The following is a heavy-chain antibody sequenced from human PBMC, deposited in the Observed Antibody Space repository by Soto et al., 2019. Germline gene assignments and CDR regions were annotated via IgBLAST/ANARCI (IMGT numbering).Heavy chain of an antibody. CDR3: AKDVGSYYYDTSAYLYDY. CDR1: GFIFEDFA. Sequence: PGGSLRLSCVGSGFIFEDFAINFFRQFPFKCLEWVSGISWNSATLAYADSVKGRFIVSRDNAKNILYLQMNSLRPEDAALYYCAKDVGSYYYDTSAYLYDYWGQGTLVTVSS. J-gene: IGHJ4*02. V-gene: IGHV3-9*01. CDR2: ISWNSATL. D-gene: IGHD3-22*01.